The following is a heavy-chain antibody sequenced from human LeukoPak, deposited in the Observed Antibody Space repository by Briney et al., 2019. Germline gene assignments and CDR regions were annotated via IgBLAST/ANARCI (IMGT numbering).Heavy chain of an antibody. CDR2: INEDGSTT. Sequence: GGSLRLSCAATGFTFSSYWMHWVRQAPGKGLVWVSRINEDGSTTGYADSVKGRFTISRDNAKNTLYLQINSLRAEDTAVYFCARDREKWFDPWGQGTLVTVTS. CDR1: GFTFSSYW. J-gene: IGHJ5*02. V-gene: IGHV3-74*01. CDR3: ARDREKWFDP.